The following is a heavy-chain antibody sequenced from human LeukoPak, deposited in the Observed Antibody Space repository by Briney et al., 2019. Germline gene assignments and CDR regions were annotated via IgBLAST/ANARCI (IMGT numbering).Heavy chain of an antibody. V-gene: IGHV1-18*04. Sequence: ASVKVSFKASGYTFTSYGISWVRQAPGQGLEWMGWISAYNGNTNYAQKLQGRVTMTTDTSTSTAYMELRSLRSDDTAVYYCARDGIYDILTGGYYYYGMDVWGKGTTVTVSS. CDR2: ISAYNGNT. CDR1: GYTFTSYG. CDR3: ARDGIYDILTGGYYYYGMDV. D-gene: IGHD3-9*01. J-gene: IGHJ6*04.